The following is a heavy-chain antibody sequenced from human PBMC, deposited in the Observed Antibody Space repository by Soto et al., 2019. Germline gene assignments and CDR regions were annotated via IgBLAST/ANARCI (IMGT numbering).Heavy chain of an antibody. CDR2: IYYSGST. D-gene: IGHD3-3*01. CDR1: GGSISSYY. Sequence: PSETLSLTCTVSGGSISSYYWSWIRQPPGKGLEWIGYIYYSGSTNYNPSLKSRVTISVDTSKNQFSLKLSSVTAADTAVYYCARHRMRYYDFWSGYYNPPLAYYYMDVWGKGTTVTVSS. V-gene: IGHV4-59*08. J-gene: IGHJ6*03. CDR3: ARHRMRYYDFWSGYYNPPLAYYYMDV.